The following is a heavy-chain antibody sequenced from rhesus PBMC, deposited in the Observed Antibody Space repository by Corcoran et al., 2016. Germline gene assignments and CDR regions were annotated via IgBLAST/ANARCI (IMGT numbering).Heavy chain of an antibody. CDR2: IYGSGKST. CDR1: GGSISSNY. CDR3: ARHLRGFDY. J-gene: IGHJ4*01. D-gene: IGHD3-9*01. V-gene: IGHV4-169*01. Sequence: QLQLQESGPGLVKPSETLSVTCAVSGGSISSNYWNWIHQPPVKGLWWIGRIYGSGKSTNYNPSLKSRGTLSVHTSKNQLSLKLSSVTAAYTAVYYCARHLRGFDYWGQGVRVTVSS.